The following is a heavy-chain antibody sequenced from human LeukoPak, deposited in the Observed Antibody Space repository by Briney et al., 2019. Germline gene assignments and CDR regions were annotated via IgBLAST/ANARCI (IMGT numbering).Heavy chain of an antibody. Sequence: PSETLSLTRTVSGGSISSYSWSWIRQPPGKGLEWIGYIYYSGSTNYNPSLKSRVTISVDTSKNQFSLKLSSVTAADTAVYYCARQTVWLGAFDVWGQGTMVTVSS. V-gene: IGHV4-59*08. CDR3: ARQTVWLGAFDV. CDR2: IYYSGST. D-gene: IGHD3-16*01. J-gene: IGHJ3*01. CDR1: GGSISSYS.